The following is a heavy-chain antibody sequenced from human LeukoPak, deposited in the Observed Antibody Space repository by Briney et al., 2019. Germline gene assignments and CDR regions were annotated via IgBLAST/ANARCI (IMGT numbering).Heavy chain of an antibody. CDR1: GFAFSTYW. J-gene: IGHJ4*02. Sequence: GGSLRLSCAASGFAFSTYWMHWVRQAPGKGLVWVSRINNDGSSTIYADSVRGRFTISRDNAKNTLYLQMNGLRAEDTSVYFCARSSYPYFFDYWGQGALVTVSS. V-gene: IGHV3-74*01. CDR3: ARSSYPYFFDY. CDR2: INNDGSST. D-gene: IGHD3-10*01.